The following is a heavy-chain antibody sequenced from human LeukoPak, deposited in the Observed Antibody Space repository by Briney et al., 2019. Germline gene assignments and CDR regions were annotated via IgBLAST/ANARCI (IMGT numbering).Heavy chain of an antibody. Sequence: SETLSLTCTVSGGSISGYYWSWIRQPPGKGLEWIGEINHSGSTNYNPSLKSRVTISVDTSKNQFSLKLSSVTAADTAVYYCARRIRTAAPDYWGQGTLVTVSS. CDR1: GGSISGYY. CDR2: INHSGST. CDR3: ARRIRTAAPDY. D-gene: IGHD6-13*01. V-gene: IGHV4-34*01. J-gene: IGHJ4*02.